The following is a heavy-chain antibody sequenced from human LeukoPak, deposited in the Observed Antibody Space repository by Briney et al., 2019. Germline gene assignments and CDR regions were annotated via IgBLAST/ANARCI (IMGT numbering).Heavy chain of an antibody. CDR2: IYYSGST. CDR3: AGGRGGWESDALEI. Sequence: SETLSLTCTVSGGSISSYYWSWIRQPPGKGLEWIGYIYYSGSTDYNPSLKSRVTISVDTSKNQFSLKLSAVTAGDKGVDYGAGGRGGWESDALEIWGQGTMVTVSS. CDR1: GGSISSYY. J-gene: IGHJ3*02. V-gene: IGHV4-59*01. D-gene: IGHD1-26*01.